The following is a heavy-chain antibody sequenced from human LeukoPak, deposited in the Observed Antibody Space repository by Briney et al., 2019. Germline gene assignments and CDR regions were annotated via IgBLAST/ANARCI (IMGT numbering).Heavy chain of an antibody. Sequence: ASVKVSCKASGYTLTGYYMHWVRQAPGQGLEWMGWINPNSGGTNYAQKFQGRVTMTRDTSISTAYMELSRLRPDDTAVYYCARYYDVLIGYFAYWGQGTLVTVS. J-gene: IGHJ4*02. V-gene: IGHV1-2*02. CDR2: INPNSGGT. D-gene: IGHD3-9*01. CDR1: GYTLTGYY. CDR3: ARYYDVLIGYFAY.